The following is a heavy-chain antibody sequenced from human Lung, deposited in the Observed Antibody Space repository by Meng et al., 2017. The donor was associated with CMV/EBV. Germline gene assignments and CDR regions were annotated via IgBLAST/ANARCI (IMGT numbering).Heavy chain of an antibody. Sequence: GGSLRLXCAASGFTFSDYYMSWIRQAPGKGLEWVSYISSSGSTIYSADSVKGRFAISRDNAKNSLYLQMNSLRAEATAVYYCARYLVVVVGYGMDVWGQGTXVTVSS. V-gene: IGHV3-11*04. J-gene: IGHJ6*02. CDR3: ARYLVVVVGYGMDV. CDR1: GFTFSDYY. CDR2: ISSSGSTI. D-gene: IGHD2-2*01.